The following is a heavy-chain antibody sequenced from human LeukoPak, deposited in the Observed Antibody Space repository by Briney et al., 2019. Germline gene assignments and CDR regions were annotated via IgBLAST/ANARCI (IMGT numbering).Heavy chain of an antibody. CDR2: INWNGGST. CDR1: GFTFDDYG. V-gene: IGHV3-20*01. CDR3: ARDRSSRAAYYYYYYMDV. Sequence: VRPGGSLRLSCAASGFTFDDYGMSWVRQAPGKGLEWVSGINWNGGSTGYADSVKGRFTISRDNAKNSLYLQMNSLRAEDTALYHCARDRSSRAAYYYYYYMDVWGKGTPVIVSS. J-gene: IGHJ6*03. D-gene: IGHD6-13*01.